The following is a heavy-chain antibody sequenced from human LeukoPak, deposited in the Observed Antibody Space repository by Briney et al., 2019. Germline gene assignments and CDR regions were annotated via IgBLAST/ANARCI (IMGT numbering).Heavy chain of an antibody. CDR3: ARFSGWSFFFDY. J-gene: IGHJ4*02. D-gene: IGHD6-19*01. CDR1: GGSISSSSYY. Sequence: SETLSLTCTVSGGSISSSSYYWGWIRQPPGKGLEWIGYIYTTGSTNYNPSLKSRVTTSVDTSKNQFSLELRSVTAADTAVYYCARFSGWSFFFDYWGQGTLVTVSS. CDR2: IYTTGST. V-gene: IGHV4-61*05.